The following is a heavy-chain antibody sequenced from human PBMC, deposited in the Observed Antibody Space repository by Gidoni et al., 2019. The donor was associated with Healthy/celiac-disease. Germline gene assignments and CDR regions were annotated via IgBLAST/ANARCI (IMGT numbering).Heavy chain of an antibody. CDR2: ISSSSSYI. CDR3: ASDYGGRNWYFDL. Sequence: EVQLVESGGGLVKPGGSLRLSCAASGFTFSSYSMNWVRQAPGKGLEWVSSISSSSSYIYYADSVKGRFTISRDNAKNSLYLQMNSLRAEDTAVYYCASDYGGRNWYFDLWGRGTLVTVSS. CDR1: GFTFSSYS. V-gene: IGHV3-21*01. D-gene: IGHD4-17*01. J-gene: IGHJ2*01.